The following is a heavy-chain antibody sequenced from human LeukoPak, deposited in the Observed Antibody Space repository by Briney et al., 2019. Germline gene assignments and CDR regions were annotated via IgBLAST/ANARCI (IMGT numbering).Heavy chain of an antibody. J-gene: IGHJ4*02. Sequence: ASVKVSCKASGYTFTSYDINWVRQATGQGLEWMGWMNPNSGNTGYAQKFQGRVTMTRNTSISTAYRELSSLRSEDTAVYYCARGLMIAVAGTSPFGYWGQGTLVTVSS. D-gene: IGHD6-19*01. V-gene: IGHV1-8*01. CDR2: MNPNSGNT. CDR3: ARGLMIAVAGTSPFGY. CDR1: GYTFTSYD.